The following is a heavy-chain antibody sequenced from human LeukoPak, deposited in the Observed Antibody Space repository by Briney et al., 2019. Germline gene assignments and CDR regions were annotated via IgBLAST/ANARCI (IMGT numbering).Heavy chain of an antibody. V-gene: IGHV1-2*02. Sequence: ASVKVSCKASGYTFTGYYLHWVRQAPGQGLEWMGWINPHSGDTEYAQKFQGRVTMTRDTFISTAYLELSRLKSDDTAVYYCATSAPDFLPVSPLLDYWGQGTLVTVSS. D-gene: IGHD2/OR15-2a*01. CDR1: GYTFTGYY. CDR3: ATSAPDFLPVSPLLDY. J-gene: IGHJ4*02. CDR2: INPHSGDT.